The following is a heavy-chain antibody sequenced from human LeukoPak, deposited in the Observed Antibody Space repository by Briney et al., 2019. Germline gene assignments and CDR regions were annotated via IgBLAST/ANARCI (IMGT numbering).Heavy chain of an antibody. V-gene: IGHV3-23*01. J-gene: IGHJ4*02. CDR2: ISGSDSST. D-gene: IGHD5-24*01. CDR3: AKSGYNRFDY. Sequence: HPGGSLRLSCAASGFTFSSSAMSWVRQAPGKGLEWVSTISGSDSSTHYADSVKGRFTISRDNSKNTLYLQMNSLRADDTAVYYCAKSGYNRFDYWGQGTLVTVSS. CDR1: GFTFSSSA.